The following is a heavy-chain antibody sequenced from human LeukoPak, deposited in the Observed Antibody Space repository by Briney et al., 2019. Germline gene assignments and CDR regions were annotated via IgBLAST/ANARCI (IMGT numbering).Heavy chain of an antibody. CDR3: ARDPLIVVVRGGWFDP. Sequence: GASVKVSCKASRYTFSTYAISWVRQAPGQGLEWMGWISAYNGKTNYAQKLQGRVTMTTDTPTSTAYMELRSLRFDDTAVYYCARDPLIVVVRGGWFDPWGQGTLVTVSS. J-gene: IGHJ5*02. D-gene: IGHD3-22*01. CDR2: ISAYNGKT. CDR1: RYTFSTYA. V-gene: IGHV1-18*01.